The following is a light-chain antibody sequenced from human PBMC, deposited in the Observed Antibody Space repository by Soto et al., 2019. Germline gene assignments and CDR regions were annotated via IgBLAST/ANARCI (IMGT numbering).Light chain of an antibody. Sequence: DIQMTQSPSSLSASVGDRVTITCRASQSISSYLNWYQQKPGKAPKLLSYTASSLQSGVPSRFSGSGSGTDFTLAISSLQPEDYANYYCQQSYSAFTFGPGTKVDI. CDR2: TAS. CDR1: QSISSY. J-gene: IGKJ3*01. V-gene: IGKV1-39*01. CDR3: QQSYSAFT.